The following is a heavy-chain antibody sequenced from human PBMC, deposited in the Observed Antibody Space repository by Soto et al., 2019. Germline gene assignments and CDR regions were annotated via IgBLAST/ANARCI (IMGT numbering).Heavy chain of an antibody. CDR3: AKSTGTSYYFYGMDV. D-gene: IGHD1-1*01. V-gene: IGHV3-23*01. J-gene: IGHJ6*02. Sequence: GGSLRLSCAASGFTFSSYAMSWVRQALGKGLDWVSAISGSGDSTFHADSVRGRFTISRDNSKNTLYLQMNSLRAEDTAVYFCAKSTGTSYYFYGMDVWGQGTTVTVSS. CDR1: GFTFSSYA. CDR2: ISGSGDST.